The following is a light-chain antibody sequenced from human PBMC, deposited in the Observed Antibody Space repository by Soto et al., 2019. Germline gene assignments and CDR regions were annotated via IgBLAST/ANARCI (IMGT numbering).Light chain of an antibody. CDR2: AAS. Sequence: DIQMTQSPSSLSASVGDRVTITCRASQSISSYLNWYQQKPGKAPKLLIYAASSLQSGVPSRFSGSGSGTDFTLTTSRLEPEDFAVYYCQQYGSSGTFGQGTKVDIK. CDR3: QQYGSSGT. J-gene: IGKJ1*01. V-gene: IGKV1-39*01. CDR1: QSISSY.